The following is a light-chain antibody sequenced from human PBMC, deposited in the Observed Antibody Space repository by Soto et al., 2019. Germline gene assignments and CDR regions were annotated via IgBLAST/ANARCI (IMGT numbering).Light chain of an antibody. CDR3: GTWDSSLSAGV. V-gene: IGLV1-51*02. J-gene: IGLJ2*01. CDR2: EDN. Sequence: QSVLTQPPSVSAAPGQEVTISCSGSSSNIGNNYVSWYQQFPGTAPKLLIYEDNKRPSGIPDRFSGSKSGTSATLGITGLQTGDEADYYCGTWDSSLSAGVFGGGTQLTVL. CDR1: SSNIGNNY.